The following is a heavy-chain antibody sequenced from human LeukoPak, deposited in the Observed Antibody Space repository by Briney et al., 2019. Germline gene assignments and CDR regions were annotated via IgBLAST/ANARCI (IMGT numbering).Heavy chain of an antibody. CDR1: GLTFSNYW. CDR3: ARDGFGTGSD. Sequence: GRSLRLSCAASGLTFSNYWMDWVRQAPGKGLEWVANIKQDGSEKNYVDSVKGRFIISRDNAKNSLYLQMNTLRADDTAVYYCARDGFGTGSDWGQGTLVTVSS. D-gene: IGHD3-16*01. CDR2: IKQDGSEK. J-gene: IGHJ4*02. V-gene: IGHV3-7*03.